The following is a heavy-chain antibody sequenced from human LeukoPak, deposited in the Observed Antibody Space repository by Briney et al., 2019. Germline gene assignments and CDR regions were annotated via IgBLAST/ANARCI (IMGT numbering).Heavy chain of an antibody. D-gene: IGHD1-1*01. CDR2: IYYSGST. V-gene: IGHV4-59*01. CDR3: ASRGWNGFFDY. Sequence: SETLSLTCTVSGGSISSYYWSWIRQPPGKGREWLGYIYYSGSTDYNPSLKSRVTISVDPFKNQFSLKLSTVTAADTAVYYCASRGWNGFFDYWGQGTLVTVSS. CDR1: GGSISSYY. J-gene: IGHJ4*02.